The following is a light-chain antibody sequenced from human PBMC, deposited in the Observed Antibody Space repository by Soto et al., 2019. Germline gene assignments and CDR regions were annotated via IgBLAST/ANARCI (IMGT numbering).Light chain of an antibody. J-gene: IGLJ2*01. CDR2: EVS. CDR3: SSYTSSSVV. CDR1: SSDVGGYNY. V-gene: IGLV2-14*01. Sequence: QSALTQPASVSGSPGQSITISCTGTSSDVGGYNYVSWYQQHPGKAPKLMICEVSNRPSGVSNRFSGSKSGNTASLTISGLQAEDEADYYCSSYTSSSVVFGGGTQLTVL.